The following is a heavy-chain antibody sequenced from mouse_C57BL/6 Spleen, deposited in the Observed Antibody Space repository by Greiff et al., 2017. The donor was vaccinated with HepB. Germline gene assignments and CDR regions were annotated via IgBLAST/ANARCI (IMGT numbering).Heavy chain of an antibody. V-gene: IGHV5-6*01. CDR2: ISSGGSYT. D-gene: IGHD2-4*01. CDR3: ARGGDYPDYYAIDY. J-gene: IGHJ4*01. Sequence: EVKLVESGGDLVKPGGSLKLSCAASGFTFSSYGMSWVRQTPDKRLEWVATISSGGSYTYYPDSVKGRFTISRDNAKNTLYLQMSSLKSEDTAMYYCARGGDYPDYYAIDYWGQGTSVTVSS. CDR1: GFTFSSYG.